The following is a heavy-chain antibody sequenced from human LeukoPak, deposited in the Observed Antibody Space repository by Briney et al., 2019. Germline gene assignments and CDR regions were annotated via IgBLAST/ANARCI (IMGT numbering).Heavy chain of an antibody. CDR2: INHSGST. V-gene: IGHV4-39*07. CDR3: ARLWFGELLSFDY. CDR1: GGSISSSSYY. D-gene: IGHD3-10*01. J-gene: IGHJ4*02. Sequence: SETLSLTCTVSGGSISSSSYYWGWIRQPPGKGLEWIGEINHSGSTSYNPSLKSRVTISVDTSKNQFSLKLNSVTAADTAVYYCARLWFGELLSFDYWGQGTLVTVSS.